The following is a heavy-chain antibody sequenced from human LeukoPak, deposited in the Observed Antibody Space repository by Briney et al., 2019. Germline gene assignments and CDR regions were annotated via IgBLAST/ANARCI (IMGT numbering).Heavy chain of an antibody. Sequence: ASVKVSCKSSEYTLTGYYIHWVRQAPGQGLEWMGWINPNSGGTNYAQKFQGRVTMTRDTSISTAYMELSRLRSDDTAVYYCARDSYYDSSGYYSSEYFQHWGQGTLVTVSS. CDR1: EYTLTGYY. J-gene: IGHJ1*01. V-gene: IGHV1-2*02. D-gene: IGHD3-22*01. CDR3: ARDSYYDSSGYYSSEYFQH. CDR2: INPNSGGT.